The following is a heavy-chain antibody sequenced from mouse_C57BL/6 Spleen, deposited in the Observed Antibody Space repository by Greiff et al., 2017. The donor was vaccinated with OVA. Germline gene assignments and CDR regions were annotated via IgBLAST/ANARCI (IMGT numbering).Heavy chain of an antibody. CDR3: ARGGFTTVVINY. J-gene: IGHJ2*01. Sequence: QVQLQQSGAELVKPGASVKISCKASGYAFSSYWMNWVKQRPGKGLEWIGQIYPGDGDTTYNGKFKGKATLTADKSSSTAYMQLSSLTSEDSAVYFCARGGFTTVVINYWGQGTTLTVSS. V-gene: IGHV1-80*01. CDR2: IYPGDGDT. D-gene: IGHD1-1*01. CDR1: GYAFSSYW.